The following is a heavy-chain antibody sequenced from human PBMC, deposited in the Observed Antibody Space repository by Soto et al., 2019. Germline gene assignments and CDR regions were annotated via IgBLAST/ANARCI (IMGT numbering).Heavy chain of an antibody. J-gene: IGHJ5*02. CDR3: ARDIVLVPAAIGRWFDP. CDR1: GFTFSSYW. Sequence: EVHLVESGGGLVQPGGSLRLSCAASGFTFSSYWMHWVRQAPGKGLVWVSRINSDGSSTSYADSVKGRFTISRDNAKNTLYLQMNSLRAEDTAVYYCARDIVLVPAAIGRWFDPWRQGTLVTVSS. D-gene: IGHD2-2*01. CDR2: INSDGSST. V-gene: IGHV3-74*01.